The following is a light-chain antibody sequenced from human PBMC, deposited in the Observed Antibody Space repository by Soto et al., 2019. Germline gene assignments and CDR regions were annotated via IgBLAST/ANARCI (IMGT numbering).Light chain of an antibody. CDR3: QSYDDNNVV. Sequence: NFLLTQPHAMSESPGKTVTISCTRSSGSFASNYVQWYQQRPGSAPTIVMYEDDRRPSGVPDRFSGSIDSSSNSATLTISGLRPEDEADYYCQSYDDNNVVFGGGTKLTVL. CDR1: SGSFASNY. CDR2: EDD. V-gene: IGLV6-57*04. J-gene: IGLJ3*02.